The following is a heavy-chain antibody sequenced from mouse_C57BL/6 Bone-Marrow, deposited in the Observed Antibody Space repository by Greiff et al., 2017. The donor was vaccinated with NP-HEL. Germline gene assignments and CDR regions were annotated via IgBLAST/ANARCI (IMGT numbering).Heavy chain of an antibody. J-gene: IGHJ2*01. CDR3: ARRGLRYYFDY. V-gene: IGHV1-76*01. Sequence: VQLQQSGAELVRPGASVKLSCKASGYTFTDYYINWVKQRPGQGLEWIARIYPGSGNTYYNEKFKGKATLTAEKSSSTAYMQLSSLTSEDSAVYFCARRGLRYYFDYWGQGTTLTVSS. D-gene: IGHD1-1*01. CDR2: IYPGSGNT. CDR1: GYTFTDYY.